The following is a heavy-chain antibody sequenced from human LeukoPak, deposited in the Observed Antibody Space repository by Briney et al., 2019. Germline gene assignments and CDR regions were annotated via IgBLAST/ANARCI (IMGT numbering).Heavy chain of an antibody. D-gene: IGHD6-13*01. CDR1: GFTFSSYG. J-gene: IGHJ4*02. CDR2: IWYDGSNK. V-gene: IGHV3-33*01. CDR3: ARATAAGRTKGTFDY. Sequence: AGGSLRLSCAASGFTFSSYGMNWVRQAPGKGLEWVAVIWYDGSNKYYADSVKGRFTISRDNSKNTLYLQMNSLRAEDTAVYYCARATAAGRTKGTFDYWGQGTLVTVSS.